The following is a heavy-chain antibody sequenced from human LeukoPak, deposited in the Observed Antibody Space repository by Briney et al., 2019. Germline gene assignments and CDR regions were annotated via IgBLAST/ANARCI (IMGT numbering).Heavy chain of an antibody. D-gene: IGHD3-22*01. CDR1: GASIRSGDYY. CDR2: IYYSGST. V-gene: IGHV4-61*08. J-gene: IGHJ4*02. Sequence: SETLSLTCTVSGASIRSGDYYWSWIRQPPGKGLEWIGYIYYSGSTNYNPSLKSRVTISVDTSKNQFSLKLSSVTAADTAVYYCARGGYYDEFDYWGQGTLVTVSS. CDR3: ARGGYYDEFDY.